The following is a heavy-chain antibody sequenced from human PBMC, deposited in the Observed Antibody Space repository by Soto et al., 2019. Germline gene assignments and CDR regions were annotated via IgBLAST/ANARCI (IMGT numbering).Heavy chain of an antibody. Sequence: SETLSLTCTVSGGSISSGDYYWSWIRQPPGKGLEWIGYIYNSGSTYYNPSLKSRVTISVDTSKNQFSLKLSSVTAADTAVYYCARDSTVTTGYWGQGTLVTVSS. CDR1: GGSISSGDYY. CDR2: IYNSGST. D-gene: IGHD4-17*01. V-gene: IGHV4-30-4*01. J-gene: IGHJ4*02. CDR3: ARDSTVTTGY.